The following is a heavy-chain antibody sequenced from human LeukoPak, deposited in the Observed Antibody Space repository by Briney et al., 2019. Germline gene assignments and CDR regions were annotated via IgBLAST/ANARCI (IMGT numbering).Heavy chain of an antibody. J-gene: IGHJ4*02. CDR2: IYSGGST. V-gene: IGHV3-66*01. D-gene: IGHD1-26*01. CDR3: ARVVGATIIDY. Sequence: RGSLRLSCAASGFSFRTYEMTWVRQAPGKGLEWVSVIYSGGSTYYADSVKGRFTISRDNSKNTLYLQMNSLRAEDTAVYYCARVVGATIIDYWGQGTLVTVSS. CDR1: GFSFRTYE.